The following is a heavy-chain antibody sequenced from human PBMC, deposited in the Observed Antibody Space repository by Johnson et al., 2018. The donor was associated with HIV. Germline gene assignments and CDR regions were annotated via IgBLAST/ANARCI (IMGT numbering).Heavy chain of an antibody. Sequence: QVQLVESGGGVVQPGRSLRLSCAASGFSFSNYAMDWVRQAPGKGLEWVAVVSSDGSNKNYADSVKGRFTISRDNAKNSLYLQISSLRAEDTAVYFCVRDFRSVGTTDASDIWGQGTMITVSS. D-gene: IGHD1/OR15-1a*01. CDR2: VSSDGSNK. CDR1: GFSFSNYA. V-gene: IGHV3-30*03. J-gene: IGHJ3*02. CDR3: VRDFRSVGTTDASDI.